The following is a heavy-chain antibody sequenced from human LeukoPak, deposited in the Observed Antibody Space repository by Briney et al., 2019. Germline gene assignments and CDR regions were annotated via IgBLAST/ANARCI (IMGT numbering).Heavy chain of an antibody. CDR2: IKSKTDGGTT. CDR3: TTILTIFGVVTPYNWFDP. D-gene: IGHD3-3*01. J-gene: IGHJ5*02. V-gene: IGHV3-15*01. CDR1: GFAFSSYW. Sequence: GGSLRLSCAASGFAFSSYWMSWVRQAPGKGLEWVGRIKSKTDGGTTDYAAPVKGRFTISRDDSKNTLYLQMNSLKTEDTAVYYCTTILTIFGVVTPYNWFDPWGQGTLVTVSS.